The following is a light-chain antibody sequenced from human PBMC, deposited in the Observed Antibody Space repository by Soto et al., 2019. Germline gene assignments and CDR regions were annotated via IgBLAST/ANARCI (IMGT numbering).Light chain of an antibody. Sequence: EIVLTQSPGTLSLSPGERATLSCRASQSLSSNYLAWYQQKPGQALRLLIYGASSRATGIPDRFSGSGSGTDFTLTISRLEPEDFAVYYCQQYGSSPLYTFGQGTKLEIK. CDR1: QSLSSNY. J-gene: IGKJ2*01. V-gene: IGKV3-20*01. CDR2: GAS. CDR3: QQYGSSPLYT.